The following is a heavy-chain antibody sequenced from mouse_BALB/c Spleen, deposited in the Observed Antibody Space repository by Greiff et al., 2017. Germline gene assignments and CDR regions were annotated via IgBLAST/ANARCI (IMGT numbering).Heavy chain of an antibody. J-gene: IGHJ4*01. D-gene: IGHD2-2*01. CDR2: IWSGGST. Sequence: VQLQQSGPGLVQPSQSLSITCTVSGFSLTSYGVHWVRQSPGKGLEWLGVIWSGGSTDYNAAFISRLSISKDTSKSQVFLKMNSLQANDTAIDYCARWLPLYAMDYWGQGTSVTVSS. V-gene: IGHV2-2*02. CDR3: ARWLPLYAMDY. CDR1: GFSLTSYG.